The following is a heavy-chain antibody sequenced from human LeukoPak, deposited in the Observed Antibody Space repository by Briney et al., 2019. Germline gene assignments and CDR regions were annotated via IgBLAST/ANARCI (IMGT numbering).Heavy chain of an antibody. V-gene: IGHV4-59*01. CDR1: GGSISSYY. CDR2: MYDSGST. CDR3: ARHGGSYTFDF. D-gene: IGHD1-26*01. J-gene: IGHJ4*02. Sequence: PSQTLSLTCTVSGGSISSYYWSWIRQPPGMGLELIGYMYDSGSTNYNPSLKSRVTISVDTSKNQFSLRLSSVTAADTAVYYCARHGGSYTFDFWGQGVLVTVSS.